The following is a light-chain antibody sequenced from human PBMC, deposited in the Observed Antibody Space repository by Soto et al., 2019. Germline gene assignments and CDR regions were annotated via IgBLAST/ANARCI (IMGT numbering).Light chain of an antibody. J-gene: IGLJ1*01. Sequence: QSALTQPASVSGSPGQSITISCTGTSSDVGSYNYVSWYQHHPGKAPKLVIYDVDDRPSGVSNRFSGSKSGNTASLTISGLQAEDKADYYCSSFTNSSPLGVFGTGTKVTVL. V-gene: IGLV2-14*03. CDR3: SSFTNSSPLGV. CDR2: DVD. CDR1: SSDVGSYNY.